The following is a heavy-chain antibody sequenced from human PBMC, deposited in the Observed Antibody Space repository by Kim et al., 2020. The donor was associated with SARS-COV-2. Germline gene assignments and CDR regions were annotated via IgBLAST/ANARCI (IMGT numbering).Heavy chain of an antibody. V-gene: IGHV4-39*01. CDR2: IYYSGST. CDR1: GGSISSGSYY. D-gene: IGHD3-10*01. Sequence: SETLSLICTVSGGSISSGSYYWGWIRQPPGKGLEWIGSIYYSGSTYYNPSLKSRVTISVDTSKNQFSLKLTSVTAADTAVYYCASQPGSGDRFYYYGMDVWGQGTTVTVSS. CDR3: ASQPGSGDRFYYYGMDV. J-gene: IGHJ6*02.